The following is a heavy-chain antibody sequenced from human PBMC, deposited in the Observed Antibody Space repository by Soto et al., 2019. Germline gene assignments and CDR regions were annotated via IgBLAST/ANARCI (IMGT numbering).Heavy chain of an antibody. J-gene: IGHJ6*03. V-gene: IGHV1-18*01. CDR2: ISAYNGNT. CDR1: GYTFTSYG. CDR3: ARGVMIFSYYYYYMDV. Sequence: ASVKVSCKASGYTFTSYGISWVRQAPGQGLEWMGWISAYNGNTNYAQKLQGRVTMTTDTSTSTAYMELRSLRSDDTAVYYCARGVMIFSYYYYYMDVWGKGTTVTVSS. D-gene: IGHD3-3*01.